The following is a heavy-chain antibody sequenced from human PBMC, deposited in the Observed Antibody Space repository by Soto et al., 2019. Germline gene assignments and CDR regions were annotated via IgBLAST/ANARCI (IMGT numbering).Heavy chain of an antibody. CDR2: IYYSGST. Sequence: PSETLSLTCTVSGGSISSGGYYWSWIRQHPGKGLEWIGYIYYSGSTYYNPSLKSRVTISVDTSKNQFSLKLSSVTAADTAVYYCARVMVPSNPGFDYWGQGTLVTVSS. CDR1: GGSISSGGYY. D-gene: IGHD3-10*01. V-gene: IGHV4-31*03. J-gene: IGHJ4*02. CDR3: ARVMVPSNPGFDY.